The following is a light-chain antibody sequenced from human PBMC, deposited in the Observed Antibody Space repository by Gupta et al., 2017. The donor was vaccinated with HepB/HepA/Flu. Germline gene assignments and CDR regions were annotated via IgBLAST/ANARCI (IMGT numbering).Light chain of an antibody. CDR1: QSISSW. Sequence: DIQMTQSPSTLSASVGDRVTITCRATQSISSWLAWYQQKPGKAPKVLIYKASNLESGVPSRFSGSGSGPEFTLTISSLQPDDFATYYCQQYNEYPWTFGQGTKVEI. J-gene: IGKJ1*01. CDR3: QQYNEYPWT. CDR2: KAS. V-gene: IGKV1-5*03.